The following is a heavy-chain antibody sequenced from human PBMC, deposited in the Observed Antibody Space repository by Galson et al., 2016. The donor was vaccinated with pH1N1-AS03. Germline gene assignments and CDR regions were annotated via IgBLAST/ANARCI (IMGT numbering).Heavy chain of an antibody. J-gene: IGHJ4*02. CDR2: VHYSGTT. CDR3: ASAGYHTPGYHY. V-gene: IGHV4-4*01. CDR1: GGSMTSPDW. Sequence: ETLSLTCAVSGGSMTSPDWWTWVRQPPGKGLEWIGEVHYSGTTSYNPSLNSRVTMSKDKSNNQFSLNLGSVTAADTAVYFCASAGYHTPGYHYWGQGALVTVSS. D-gene: IGHD3-16*02.